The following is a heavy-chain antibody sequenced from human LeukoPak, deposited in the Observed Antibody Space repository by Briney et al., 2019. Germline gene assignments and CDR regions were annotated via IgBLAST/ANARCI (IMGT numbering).Heavy chain of an antibody. CDR2: IFQSGST. V-gene: IGHV4-38-2*01. CDR3: ARQTERRGAFDM. CDR1: GYSIKSVYY. D-gene: IGHD1-1*01. Sequence: PSETLSLTCAVSGYSIKSVYYWGWIRQPPGKGLEWIGSIFQSGSTYYNPSLKSRVTISVDTSKDRFSLNLNSVTAADTAVYFCARQTERRGAFDMWGQGTVVTVSS. J-gene: IGHJ3*02.